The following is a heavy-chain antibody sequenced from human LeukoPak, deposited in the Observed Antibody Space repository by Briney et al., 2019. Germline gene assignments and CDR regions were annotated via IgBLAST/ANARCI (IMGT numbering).Heavy chain of an antibody. Sequence: SVKVSCKASAYTFPGYYLHWVRQAPGQGVEWMGWIDPNNGDTKYAQKFQGRVTMTRDRSISTAYMELSRLTSDDTAVYYCARRSRNGLDAFDIWGQGTMVTVSS. CDR2: IDPNNGDT. CDR3: ARRSRNGLDAFDI. J-gene: IGHJ3*02. CDR1: AYTFPGYY. V-gene: IGHV1-2*02. D-gene: IGHD1-14*01.